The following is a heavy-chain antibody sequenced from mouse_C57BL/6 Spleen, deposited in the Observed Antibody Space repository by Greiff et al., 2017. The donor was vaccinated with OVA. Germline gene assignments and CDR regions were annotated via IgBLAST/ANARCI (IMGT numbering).Heavy chain of an antibody. V-gene: IGHV1-81*01. CDR2: IYPRSGNT. CDR3: ARGGPNWDALDY. Sequence: QVQLQQSGAELARPGASVKLSCKASGYTFTSYGISWVKQRTGQGLEWIGEIYPRSGNTYYNEKFKGKATLTADKSSSTAYMELRSLTSEDSAVYFCARGGPNWDALDYWGQGTTLTVSS. J-gene: IGHJ2*01. D-gene: IGHD4-1*01. CDR1: GYTFTSYG.